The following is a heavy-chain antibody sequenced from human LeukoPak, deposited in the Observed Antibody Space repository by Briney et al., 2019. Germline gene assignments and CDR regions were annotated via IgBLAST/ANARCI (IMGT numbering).Heavy chain of an antibody. CDR3: ARGLEMATSPFDY. V-gene: IGHV4-59*08. Sequence: SETLSLTCTVSGGSISSYYWSWIRQPPGKGLEWIGYIYYSGSTNYNPSLKSRVTISVDTSKNQFSLKLSSVTAADTAVYYCARGLEMATSPFDYWGQGTLVTVSS. CDR1: GGSISSYY. J-gene: IGHJ4*02. CDR2: IYYSGST. D-gene: IGHD5-24*01.